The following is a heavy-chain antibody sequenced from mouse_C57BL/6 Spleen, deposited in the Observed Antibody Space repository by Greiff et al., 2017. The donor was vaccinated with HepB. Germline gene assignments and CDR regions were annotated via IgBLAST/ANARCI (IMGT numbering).Heavy chain of an antibody. CDR3: TRDSNYGEAWFAY. CDR2: IYPGNSDT. J-gene: IGHJ3*01. CDR1: GYTFTSYW. Sequence: EVQLQQSGTVLARPGASVKMSCKTSGYTFTSYWMHWVKQRPGQGLEWIGAIYPGNSDTSYNQKFKGKAKLTAVTSASTAYMELSSLTNEDSAVYYCTRDSNYGEAWFAYWGQGTLVTVSA. D-gene: IGHD2-5*01. V-gene: IGHV1-5*01.